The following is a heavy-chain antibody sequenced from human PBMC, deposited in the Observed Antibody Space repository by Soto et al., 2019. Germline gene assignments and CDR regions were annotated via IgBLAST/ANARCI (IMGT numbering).Heavy chain of an antibody. CDR1: GFNFTSDS. CDR3: ARGAALAGKLDL. CDR2: ISSHGRDI. Sequence: EVQLVESGGGLVKPGGSVRLSCEASGFNFTSDSMTWVRQAPGKGLEWVSSISSHGRDIFYADSVKGRFTISRDNAKDSLHLQMNSLTGEDSAVYYCARGAALAGKLDLWGQGTLVTVSS. J-gene: IGHJ4*02. V-gene: IGHV3-21*06. D-gene: IGHD6-19*01.